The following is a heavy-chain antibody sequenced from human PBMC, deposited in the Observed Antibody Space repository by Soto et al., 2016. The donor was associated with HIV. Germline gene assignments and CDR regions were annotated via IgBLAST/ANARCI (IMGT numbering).Heavy chain of an antibody. CDR1: GFVLDDFG. V-gene: IGHV3-20*04. J-gene: IGHJ3*02. CDR2: VDWDGGTI. CDR3: ARHYGSGFLGAYDM. Sequence: DVHMVESGGDVVRPGGPGRLSCVVSGFVLDDFGMSWVRQVPGKGLEWVSGVDWDGGTIDYADSVKGRFSISRENAKKSMYLQMKSLRGEDTALYYCARHYGSGFLGAYDMWGQGTMVTVSS. D-gene: IGHD3-10*01.